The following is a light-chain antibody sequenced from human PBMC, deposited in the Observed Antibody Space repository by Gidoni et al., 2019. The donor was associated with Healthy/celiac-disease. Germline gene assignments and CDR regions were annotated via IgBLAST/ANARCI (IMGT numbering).Light chain of an antibody. J-gene: IGKJ4*01. CDR3: QQFNSYPPSLT. Sequence: QLNQSPSSLSASVGDRVTITCRASQGISSALAWYQQKPGKAPKLLIYDASSLESGVPSRFSGSGSGTDFTLTISSLQPEDFATYYCQQFNSYPPSLTFGGGTKVEIK. CDR1: QGISSA. V-gene: IGKV1-13*02. CDR2: DAS.